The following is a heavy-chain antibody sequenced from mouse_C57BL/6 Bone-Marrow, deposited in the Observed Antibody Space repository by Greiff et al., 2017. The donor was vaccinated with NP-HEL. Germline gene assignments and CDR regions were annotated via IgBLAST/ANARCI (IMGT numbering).Heavy chain of an antibody. CDR3: ARHYDYDGPYYFDY. CDR2: ISSGGSYT. V-gene: IGHV5-6*01. Sequence: EVKVVESGGDLVKPGGSLKLSCAASGFTFSSYGMSWVRQTPDKRLEWVATISSGGSYTYYPDSVKGRFTISRDNAKNTLYLQMSSLKSEDTAMYYCARHYDYDGPYYFDYWGQGTTLTVSS. CDR1: GFTFSSYG. J-gene: IGHJ2*01. D-gene: IGHD2-4*01.